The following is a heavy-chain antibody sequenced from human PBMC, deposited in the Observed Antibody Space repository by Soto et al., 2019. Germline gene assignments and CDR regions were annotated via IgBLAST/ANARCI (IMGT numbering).Heavy chain of an antibody. CDR1: GFTFSSYA. CDR2: ISGSGGST. D-gene: IGHD2-15*01. J-gene: IGHJ4*02. V-gene: IGHV3-23*01. CDR3: ARDGIGGTTLRRYLDY. Sequence: PGGSLRLSCAASGFTFSSYAMSWVRQAPGKGLEWVSAISGSGGSTYYADSVKGRFTISRDNSKNTLYLEMNSLRAEDTAVYYCARDGIGGTTLRRYLDYWDQGNLVTVSS.